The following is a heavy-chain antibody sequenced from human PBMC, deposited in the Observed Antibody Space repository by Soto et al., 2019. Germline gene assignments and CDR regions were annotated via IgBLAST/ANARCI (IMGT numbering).Heavy chain of an antibody. CDR3: ARGGVIVVGLDV. CDR2: IKTDGTIT. J-gene: IGHJ6*02. Sequence: EVQLVESGGGLVQPGGSLRLSCAGTGFTFSTYWMHWVRQAPGKGLEWVSRIKTDGTITGDADSVKGRFTISRDNAKNTLYLQMNSLRAEDTAVYYCARGGVIVVGLDVWGQGTTVTVSS. D-gene: IGHD3-22*01. V-gene: IGHV3-74*01. CDR1: GFTFSTYW.